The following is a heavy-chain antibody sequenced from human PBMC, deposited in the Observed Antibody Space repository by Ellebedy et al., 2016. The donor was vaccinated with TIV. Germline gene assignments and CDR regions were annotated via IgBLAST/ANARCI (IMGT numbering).Heavy chain of an antibody. Sequence: GGSLRLXXVVSGFTFSNYWMSWVRQAPGKGLEWLANIKPDGSGKYYVDSVKGRFTISRDNAKNSLYLQMNSLRVEDTAVYYCARDSAISSGGQDDYWGQGTLVTVSS. V-gene: IGHV3-7*01. J-gene: IGHJ4*02. D-gene: IGHD5-18*01. CDR1: GFTFSNYW. CDR3: ARDSAISSGGQDDY. CDR2: IKPDGSGK.